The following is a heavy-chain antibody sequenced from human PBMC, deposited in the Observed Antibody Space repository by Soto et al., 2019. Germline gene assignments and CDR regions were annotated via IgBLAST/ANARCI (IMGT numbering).Heavy chain of an antibody. Sequence: QVQLVQSGAEVKKPGSSVKVSCKASGGTFSSYTISWVRQAPGQGLEWMGRIIPILGIANYAQKFKGRVTITADKSTSTAYMELSSLRSEDTAVYYCARGLSEMATITGDAFDIWGQGTMVTVSS. V-gene: IGHV1-69*02. CDR3: ARGLSEMATITGDAFDI. CDR1: GGTFSSYT. D-gene: IGHD5-12*01. CDR2: IIPILGIA. J-gene: IGHJ3*02.